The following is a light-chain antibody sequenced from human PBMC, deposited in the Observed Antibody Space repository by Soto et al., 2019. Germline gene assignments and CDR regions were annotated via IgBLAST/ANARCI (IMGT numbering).Light chain of an antibody. CDR3: SSFTSSNTYV. Sequence: QSVLTQPPSVSGSPGQSVTISCTGTSSDVGSYNRVSWYQQPPGTAPKVIIYEVSNRPSGVPDRFSGSKSGNTASLTISGLQPEDEADYYCSSFTSSNTYVFGTGTKVTVL. CDR2: EVS. J-gene: IGLJ1*01. V-gene: IGLV2-18*02. CDR1: SSDVGSYNR.